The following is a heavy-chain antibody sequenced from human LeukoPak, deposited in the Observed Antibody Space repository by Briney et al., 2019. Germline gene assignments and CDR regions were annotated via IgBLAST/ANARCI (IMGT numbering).Heavy chain of an antibody. CDR2: IYSGGTT. Sequence: GGSLRLSCAVSGFTVSGNYMSWVRQAPGKGLEWVSLIYSGGTTYYADSVKGRFTISRDNSKNTLYLQMNSLRAEDTAVYYCARILDSAWGELGYWGQGTLVTVSS. J-gene: IGHJ4*02. CDR1: GFTVSGNY. V-gene: IGHV3-53*05. D-gene: IGHD6-19*01. CDR3: ARILDSAWGELGY.